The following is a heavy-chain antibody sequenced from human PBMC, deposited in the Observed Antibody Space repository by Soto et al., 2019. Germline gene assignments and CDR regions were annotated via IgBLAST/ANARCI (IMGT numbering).Heavy chain of an antibody. D-gene: IGHD6-19*01. CDR1: GFSFSNYA. CDR2: ISYDGRNK. CDR3: AKAGFSSGWSPSYFDY. J-gene: IGHJ4*02. Sequence: GGSLRLSCAASGFSFSNYAMHWVRQAPGKGLEWVAVISYDGRNKYYAASVKGRFTISRDNSKNTLYLQMNSLRVEDTAVFYCAKAGFSSGWSPSYFDYWGQGTLVTVSS. V-gene: IGHV3-30*04.